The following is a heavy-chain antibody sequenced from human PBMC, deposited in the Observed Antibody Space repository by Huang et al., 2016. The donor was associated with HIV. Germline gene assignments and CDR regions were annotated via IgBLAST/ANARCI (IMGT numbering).Heavy chain of an antibody. CDR1: GGSISTSSYY. CDR2: IDYSGGT. D-gene: IGHD3-3*01. V-gene: IGHV4-39*01. J-gene: IGHJ4*02. Sequence: QLQLQESGPGLVKPSETLSLTCTVSGGSISTSSYYWGWIRQPPGKGLEWIGTIDYSGGTYFNPSLKGRVTISVDTSKNQFSLKLSSLTAADTAVYYCARHRGVIFGVADIFYFDHWGQGILVPVSS. CDR3: ARHRGVIFGVADIFYFDH.